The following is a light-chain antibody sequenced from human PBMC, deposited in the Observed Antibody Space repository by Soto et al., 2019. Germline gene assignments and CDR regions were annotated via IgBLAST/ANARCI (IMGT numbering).Light chain of an antibody. Sequence: QSVLTQPPSASGSPGQSVTISCTXTXXXXGGHKYVSWYQHHPGKAPKLLIYEGSERPSGVPDRFSGSKSGNAASLTVSGLQADDEAMYYCSSYTGTNNFVIFGGGTKLTVL. CDR1: XXXXGGHKY. CDR3: SSYTGTNNFVI. CDR2: EGS. V-gene: IGLV2-8*01. J-gene: IGLJ2*01.